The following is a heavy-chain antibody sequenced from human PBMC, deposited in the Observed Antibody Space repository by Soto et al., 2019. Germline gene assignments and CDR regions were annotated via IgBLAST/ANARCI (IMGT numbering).Heavy chain of an antibody. D-gene: IGHD4-4*01. Sequence: PGGSLRLSCAASGFTFSSYAMHWVRQTPGKGLEYVSAISSNGGSTYYANSVKGRFTISRDNSKNTLYLQMGSLRAEDMAVYYCATIGDVTFHYWGQGTPVTAPQ. CDR1: GFTFSSYA. V-gene: IGHV3-64*01. J-gene: IGHJ4*02. CDR3: ATIGDVTFHY. CDR2: ISSNGGST.